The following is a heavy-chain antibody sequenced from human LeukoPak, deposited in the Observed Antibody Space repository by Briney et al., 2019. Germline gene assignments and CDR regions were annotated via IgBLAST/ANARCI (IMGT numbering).Heavy chain of an antibody. V-gene: IGHV3-7*03. D-gene: IGHD6-19*01. CDR1: GFTFSNCW. J-gene: IGHJ4*02. CDR3: AGGSGWLSDY. CDR2: MNHDGSEK. Sequence: GGTLRLSCEASGFTFSNCWMNWVRQAPGKGLEWVANMNHDGSEKYYVDSVKGRFTISRDNAKNSLYLQMNSLRAEDTAVYYCAGGSGWLSDYWGQGTLVTVSS.